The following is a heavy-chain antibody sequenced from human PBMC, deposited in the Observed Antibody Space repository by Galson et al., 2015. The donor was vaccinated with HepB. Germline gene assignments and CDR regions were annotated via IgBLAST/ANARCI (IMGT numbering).Heavy chain of an antibody. Sequence: SLRLSCAASGFTFSSYWMSWVRQAPGKGLGWVANIKQDGSEKYYVDSVKGRFTISRDNAKNSLYLQMNSLRAEDTAVYYCAREGVGYCSSTSCFRGSYMDVWGKGTTVTVSS. V-gene: IGHV3-7*03. J-gene: IGHJ6*03. D-gene: IGHD2-2*01. CDR3: AREGVGYCSSTSCFRGSYMDV. CDR1: GFTFSSYW. CDR2: IKQDGSEK.